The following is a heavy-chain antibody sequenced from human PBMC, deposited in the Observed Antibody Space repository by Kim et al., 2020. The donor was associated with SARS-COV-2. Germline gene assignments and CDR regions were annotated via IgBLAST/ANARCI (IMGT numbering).Heavy chain of an antibody. CDR2: IYSGGST. CDR1: GFTVSSNY. Sequence: GGSLRLSCAASGFTVSSNYMSWVRQAPGKGLEWVSVIYSGGSTYYADSVKGRFTISRDNSKNTLYLQMNSLRAEDTAVYYCARDNLEQRRAFDIRGQGTMVTVSS. V-gene: IGHV3-53*01. J-gene: IGHJ3*02. CDR3: ARDNLEQRRAFDI.